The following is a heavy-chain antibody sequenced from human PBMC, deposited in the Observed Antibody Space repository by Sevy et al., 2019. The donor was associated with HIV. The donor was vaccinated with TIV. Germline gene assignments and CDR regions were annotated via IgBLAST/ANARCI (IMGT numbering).Heavy chain of an antibody. D-gene: IGHD3-9*01. CDR2: LSDSGVST. J-gene: IGHJ4*02. CDR1: GFTSSSYA. Sequence: GGSLRLSCAASGFTSSSYAMSWVRQPPGRGLEWVSTLSDSGVSTYYADSVKGRFTISRDNSKSILYLQMNSLRAEDTAVYYCARDRATSATGTFFDYWGQGTLVTVSS. CDR3: ARDRATSATGTFFDY. V-gene: IGHV3-23*01.